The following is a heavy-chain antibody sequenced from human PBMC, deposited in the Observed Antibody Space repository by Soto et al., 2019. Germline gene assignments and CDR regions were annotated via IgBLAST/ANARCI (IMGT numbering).Heavy chain of an antibody. J-gene: IGHJ5*02. CDR2: ISWNSGSI. CDR3: AKDTVRWLARWFDP. V-gene: IGHV3-9*01. CDR1: GFTFDDYA. D-gene: IGHD6-19*01. Sequence: EVQLVESGGGLVQPGRSLRLSCAASGFTFDDYAMHWVRQVPGKGLEWVSGISWNSGSIGYADSVKGRFTISRDKAKNSLYLQMNSLRAEDTALYYCAKDTVRWLARWFDPCGQGTLVTVSS.